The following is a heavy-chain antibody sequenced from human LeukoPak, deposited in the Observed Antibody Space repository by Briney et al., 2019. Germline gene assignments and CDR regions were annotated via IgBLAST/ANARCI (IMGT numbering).Heavy chain of an antibody. V-gene: IGHV4-38-2*02. CDR3: ARDSNWYYYDSSGDAFDI. J-gene: IGHJ3*02. CDR2: IYHSGTT. Sequence: SETLSLTCTVSGYSISSGYYWGWIRQPPGKGLEWIGSIYHSGTTNYSPSLKSRVTISVDKSNNQFSLKLSSVTAADTAVYYCARDSNWYYYDSSGDAFDIWGQGTMVTVSS. D-gene: IGHD3-22*01. CDR1: GYSISSGYY.